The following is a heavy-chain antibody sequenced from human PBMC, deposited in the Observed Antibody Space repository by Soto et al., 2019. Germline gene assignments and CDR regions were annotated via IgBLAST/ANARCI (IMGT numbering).Heavy chain of an antibody. CDR3: AREGSGGSLHY. CDR2: INPNSGDT. Sequence: ASVKVSCKVSGYTLTELSMHWVRQAPGKGLEWMGGINPNSGDTNYAQKFQGWVTMTRDTSISTAYMELSRLRSDDTAVYYCAREGSGGSLHYWGQGTLVTVSS. D-gene: IGHD2-15*01. J-gene: IGHJ4*02. CDR1: GYTLTELS. V-gene: IGHV1-2*04.